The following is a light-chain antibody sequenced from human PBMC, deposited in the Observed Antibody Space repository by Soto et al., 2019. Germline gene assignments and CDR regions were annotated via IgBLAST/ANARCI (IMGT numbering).Light chain of an antibody. CDR2: DAS. J-gene: IGKJ3*01. V-gene: IGKV3-11*01. CDR3: HQRTSWPRT. Sequence: EIVLTQSPAPLSLSPGERATLSCRASQSISTFLAWYQQKPGQAPRLLIYDASNRPTGIPLRFSGSGSWTDYTLTIIRLEPEDVAVYYCHQRTSWPRTFGPGTKVDI. CDR1: QSISTF.